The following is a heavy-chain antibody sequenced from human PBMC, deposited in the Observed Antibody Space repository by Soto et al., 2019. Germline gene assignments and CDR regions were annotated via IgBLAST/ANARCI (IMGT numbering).Heavy chain of an antibody. J-gene: IGHJ5*02. CDR2: IYYSGST. V-gene: IGHV4-39*01. CDR1: GGSISSSSYY. D-gene: IGHD3-9*01. Sequence: SETLSLTCTVSGGSISSSSYYWGWIRQPPGKGLEWIGSIYYSGSTYYNPSLKSRVTISVDTSKNQFSLKLSSVTAADTAVYYCATLPILGPKNWFDPWGQGTLVTVSS. CDR3: ATLPILGPKNWFDP.